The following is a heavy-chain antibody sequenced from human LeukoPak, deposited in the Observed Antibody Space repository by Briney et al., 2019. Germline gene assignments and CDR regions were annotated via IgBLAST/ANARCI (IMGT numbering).Heavy chain of an antibody. V-gene: IGHV4-61*02. CDR2: IYTSGST. CDR1: GGSISSGSYY. J-gene: IGHJ4*02. D-gene: IGHD5-12*01. Sequence: PSETLSLTCTVSGGSISSGSYYWSWIRQPAGKGLEWIGRIYTSGSTNYNPSLKSRVTISVDTSKNQFSLKLSSVTAADTAVYYCARGGGWLRGFDYWGQGTLVTVSS. CDR3: ARGGGWLRGFDY.